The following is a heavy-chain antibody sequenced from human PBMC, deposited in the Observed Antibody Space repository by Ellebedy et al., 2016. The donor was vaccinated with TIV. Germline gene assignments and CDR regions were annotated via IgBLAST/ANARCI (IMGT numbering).Heavy chain of an antibody. V-gene: IGHV3-21*01. Sequence: GGSLRLXCAASGFTFSSYSMNWVRQAPGKGLEWVSSISSSSSYIYYADSVEGRFTISRDNAKNSLYLQMNSLRAEDTAVYYCARDLGPWRDYYYYGMDVWGQGTTVTVSS. CDR3: ARDLGPWRDYYYYGMDV. CDR1: GFTFSSYS. D-gene: IGHD3-16*01. J-gene: IGHJ6*02. CDR2: ISSSSSYI.